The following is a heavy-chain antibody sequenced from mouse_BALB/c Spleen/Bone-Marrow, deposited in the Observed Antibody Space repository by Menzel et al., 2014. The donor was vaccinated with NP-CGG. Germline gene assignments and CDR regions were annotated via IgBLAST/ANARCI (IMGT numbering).Heavy chain of an antibody. D-gene: IGHD2-14*01. CDR3: TRREYYRYDRAMDY. V-gene: IGHV1S81*02. CDR2: TNPSNGGT. CDR1: GYTFTSYY. Sequence: LVESGAELVKPGASVKLSCKASGYTFTSYYMYWVKQRPGQGLEWIGETNPSNGGTNFNEKFKSKATLTVDKSSSTAYMQLSSLTSEDSAVYYCTRREYYRYDRAMDYWGQGTSVTVSS. J-gene: IGHJ4*01.